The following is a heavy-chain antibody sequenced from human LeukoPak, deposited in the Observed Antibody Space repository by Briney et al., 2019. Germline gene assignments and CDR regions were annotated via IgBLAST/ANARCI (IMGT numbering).Heavy chain of an antibody. V-gene: IGHV3-30*04. CDR3: AREGVEGNYYGSGSPVDY. CDR2: ISYDGSNK. CDR1: GFTFSSYA. J-gene: IGHJ4*02. D-gene: IGHD3-10*01. Sequence: PGRSLRLSCAASGFTFSSYAMHWVRQAPGKGLEWVAVISYDGSNKYYADSVKGRSTISRDNSKNTLYLQMNSLRAEDTAVYYCAREGVEGNYYGSGSPVDYWGQGTLVTVSS.